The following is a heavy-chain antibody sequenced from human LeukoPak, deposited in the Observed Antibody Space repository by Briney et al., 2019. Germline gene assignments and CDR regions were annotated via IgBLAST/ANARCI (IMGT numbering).Heavy chain of an antibody. Sequence: PSETLSLTCTVSGGSISSYYWSWIRQPPGKGLEWIGRIYTSGSTNYNPSLKSRVTMSVDTSKNQFSLKLSSVTAADTAVYYCARSTAVAGYYYYMDVWGKGTTVTISS. CDR2: IYTSGST. D-gene: IGHD6-19*01. J-gene: IGHJ6*03. CDR3: ARSTAVAGYYYYMDV. V-gene: IGHV4-4*07. CDR1: GGSISSYY.